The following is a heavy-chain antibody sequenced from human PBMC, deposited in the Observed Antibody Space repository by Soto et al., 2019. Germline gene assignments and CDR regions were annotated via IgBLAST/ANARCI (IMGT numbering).Heavy chain of an antibody. D-gene: IGHD1-26*01. J-gene: IGHJ3*02. V-gene: IGHV4-4*08. CDR3: TRRADRGSYSRAFDI. Sequence: SETLSLTCTVSGGSINSYYWSWIRQPPGKGLEWIGYIYNSGSTYYNPSLKSRVTISVDASKNQFSVKLTSVTATDTVVYYCTRRADRGSYSRAFDIWGQGTMVTVSS. CDR1: GGSINSYY. CDR2: IYNSGST.